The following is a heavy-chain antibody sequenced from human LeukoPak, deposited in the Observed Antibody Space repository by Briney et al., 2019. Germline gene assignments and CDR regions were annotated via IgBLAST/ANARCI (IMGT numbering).Heavy chain of an antibody. CDR2: ISWNSGSI. V-gene: IGHV3-9*01. CDR3: AKDLSYDFWSGYLFDY. J-gene: IGHJ4*02. CDR1: GFTFDDYA. D-gene: IGHD3-3*01. Sequence: PGGSLRLSCAASGFTFDDYATHWVRQAPGKGLEWVSGISWNSGSIGYADSVKGRFTISRDNAKNSLYLQMNSLRAEDTALYYCAKDLSYDFWSGYLFDYWGQGTLVTVSS.